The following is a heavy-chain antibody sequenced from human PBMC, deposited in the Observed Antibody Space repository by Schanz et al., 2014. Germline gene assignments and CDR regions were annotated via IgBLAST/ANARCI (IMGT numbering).Heavy chain of an antibody. Sequence: EVQLVESGGGLVQPGGSLRLSCAASRFTFSSYAMSWVRQAPGKGLEWVSAISASGDSTSYADSVKGRFTISRDNSKNPQYQQNNRLRDEDTAMYYCARRVPYSFGLDVWGQGATVTVSS. CDR3: ARRVPYSFGLDV. D-gene: IGHD1-1*01. V-gene: IGHV3-23*04. CDR1: RFTFSSYA. CDR2: ISASGDST. J-gene: IGHJ6*02.